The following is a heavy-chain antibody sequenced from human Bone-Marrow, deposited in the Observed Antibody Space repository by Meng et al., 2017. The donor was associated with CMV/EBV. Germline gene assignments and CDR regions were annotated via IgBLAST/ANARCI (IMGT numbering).Heavy chain of an antibody. Sequence: GEFLKISCAASGFTFGNFNMNWVRPAPGKGLEWVSAIHYNGRDINYAGSIKGRFTVSRDNAKNSLYMQMNSLRAEDTALYYCAKEGPKAIQDIDLWGQGTLVTGSS. CDR3: AKEGPKAIQDIDL. D-gene: IGHD2-2*01. CDR2: IHYNGRDI. V-gene: IGHV3-21*01. CDR1: GFTFGNFN. J-gene: IGHJ5*02.